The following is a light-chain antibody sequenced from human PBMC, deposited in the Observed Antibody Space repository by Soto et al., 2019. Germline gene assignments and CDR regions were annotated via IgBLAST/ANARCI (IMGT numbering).Light chain of an antibody. CDR1: QSVSSSY. Sequence: EIVLTQSPGTLSLSPGERATLSCRASQSVSSSYLAWYQQKPGQAPRLLIYGASSRATDIPDRFSGSGSGSDSTLAISTLEPEYFAVYYCQQYGTSPPWTFGQGTKVEIK. CDR2: GAS. CDR3: QQYGTSPPWT. V-gene: IGKV3-20*01. J-gene: IGKJ1*01.